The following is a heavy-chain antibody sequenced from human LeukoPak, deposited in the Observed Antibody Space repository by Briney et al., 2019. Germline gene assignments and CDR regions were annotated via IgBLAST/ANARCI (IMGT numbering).Heavy chain of an antibody. V-gene: IGHV3-74*01. D-gene: IGHD1-26*01. Sequence: GGSLRLSCVASGFTFRTSWMHWVRQDSRKGLVWVSRISSDGSDIRYADSVKGRFTISRDNAENTLYLLMSSLRAEDTALYYCARDRGGLGPTTLDHWGQGTLVTVSS. CDR1: GFTFRTSW. CDR2: ISSDGSDI. CDR3: ARDRGGLGPTTLDH. J-gene: IGHJ4*02.